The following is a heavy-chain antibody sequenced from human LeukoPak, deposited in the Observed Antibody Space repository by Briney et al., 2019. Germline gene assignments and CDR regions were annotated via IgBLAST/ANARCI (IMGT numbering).Heavy chain of an antibody. CDR3: ARSSHRDYYYYYMDV. V-gene: IGHV4-4*07. Sequence: SETLSLTCTVSGGSISSYYWSWIRQPAGKGLEWIGRIYTSGSTNYNPSLKSRVTISVDTSKNQFSLKLSSVTAADTAVYYCARSSHRDYYYYYMDVWGNGTTVTVSS. J-gene: IGHJ6*03. CDR2: IYTSGST. CDR1: GGSISSYY.